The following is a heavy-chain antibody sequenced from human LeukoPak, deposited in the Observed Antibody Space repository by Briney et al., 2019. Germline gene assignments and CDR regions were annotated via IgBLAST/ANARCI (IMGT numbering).Heavy chain of an antibody. V-gene: IGHV3-23*01. J-gene: IGHJ4*02. D-gene: IGHD1-26*01. Sequence: GGSLRLSCAASGFTFNSYVMSWVRQAPEKGLEWVATISGSGGGTYYADSVKGRFTISRDDSKNTLYLQMNSLRAEDTAVYYCAKDLGRYRNNYFDYWGQGTLVTVSS. CDR2: ISGSGGGT. CDR1: GFTFNSYV. CDR3: AKDLGRYRNNYFDY.